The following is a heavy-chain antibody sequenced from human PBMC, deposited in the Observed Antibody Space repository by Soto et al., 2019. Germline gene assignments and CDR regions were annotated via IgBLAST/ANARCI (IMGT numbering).Heavy chain of an antibody. CDR3: TRTLANYDY. V-gene: IGHV3-23*01. J-gene: IGHJ4*02. Sequence: GSLRLSCAASGFTFSGYAMSWVRQAPGKGLVWVSSITMSADGTYYTDSVKGRFTISRDSSKNTVFLQMNSLRAEDTASYYCTRTLANYDYWGEGILVTVSA. CDR1: GFTFSGYA. CDR2: ITMSADGT.